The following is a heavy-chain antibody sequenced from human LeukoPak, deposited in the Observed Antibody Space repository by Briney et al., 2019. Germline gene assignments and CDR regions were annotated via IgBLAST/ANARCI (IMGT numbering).Heavy chain of an antibody. Sequence: SETLSLTCAVYGGSFSGYYWSWIRQPPGKGLEWIGEINHSGGTNYNPPLKSRVTISVDTSKNQFSLKLSSVTAADTAVYYCARGAGDCTNGVCGGTFDYWGQGTLVTVSS. CDR1: GGSFSGYY. V-gene: IGHV4-34*01. CDR3: ARGAGDCTNGVCGGTFDY. CDR2: INHSGGT. J-gene: IGHJ4*02. D-gene: IGHD2-8*01.